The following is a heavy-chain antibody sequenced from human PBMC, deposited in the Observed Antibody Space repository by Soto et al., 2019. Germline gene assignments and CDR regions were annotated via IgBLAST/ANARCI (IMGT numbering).Heavy chain of an antibody. CDR1: GGSISSGGYY. Sequence: SETLSLTCTVSGGSISSGGYYWSWIRQHPGKGLEWIGYIHYSGSIYYNPSLKSRVTISLDTSKNQVVLTVTNMDPVDTATYYCARSDTFGGTFDYWGQGALVTVSS. D-gene: IGHD3-16*01. CDR3: ARSDTFGGTFDY. CDR2: IHYSGSI. V-gene: IGHV4-31*03. J-gene: IGHJ4*02.